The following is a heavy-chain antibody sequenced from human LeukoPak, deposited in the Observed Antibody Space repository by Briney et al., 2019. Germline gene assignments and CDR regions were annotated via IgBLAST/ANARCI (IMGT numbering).Heavy chain of an antibody. V-gene: IGHV1-2*02. CDR2: INPNSGGT. CDR1: RYTLTGYY. D-gene: IGHD3-22*01. Sequence: SVKVTCMSTRYTLTGYYIHLVRPARAQGVEWMVWINPNSGGTNYAQKFRGRVTMTRETSISTGYMEVSRLRSDDTAVYYCARVGVTMIVVGPDDVFDIWGQGTMVTVSS. CDR3: ARVGVTMIVVGPDDVFDI. J-gene: IGHJ3*02.